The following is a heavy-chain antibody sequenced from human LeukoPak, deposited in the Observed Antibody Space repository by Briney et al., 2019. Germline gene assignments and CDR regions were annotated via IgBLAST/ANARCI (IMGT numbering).Heavy chain of an antibody. CDR3: AREAYSHCLLRPDY. CDR1: GYTFTSYG. V-gene: IGHV1-18*04. D-gene: IGHD4-11*01. J-gene: IGHJ4*02. Sequence: GASVKVSCKPSGYTFTSYGISWVRQAPGHGLKWMGWISTYNGDTNYAQKLQGRVTMTRDTSTSTAYMELRSLRSDDTAFYYCAREAYSHCLLRPDYWGQGTLVTVSS. CDR2: ISTYNGDT.